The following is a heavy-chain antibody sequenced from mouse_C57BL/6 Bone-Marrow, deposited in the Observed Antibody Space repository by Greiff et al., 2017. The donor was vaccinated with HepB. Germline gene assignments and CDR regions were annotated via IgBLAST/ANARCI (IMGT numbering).Heavy chain of an antibody. CDR2: INPNNGGT. CDR1: GYTFTDYY. V-gene: IGHV1-26*01. Sequence: EVQLQQSGPELVKPGASVKISCKASGYTFTDYYMNWVKQSHGKSLEWIGDINPNNGGTSYNQKFKGKATLTVDKSSSTAYMELRSLTSEDSAVDYCARTLWLRRDYWGQGTTLTVSS. J-gene: IGHJ2*01. CDR3: ARTLWLRRDY. D-gene: IGHD2-2*01.